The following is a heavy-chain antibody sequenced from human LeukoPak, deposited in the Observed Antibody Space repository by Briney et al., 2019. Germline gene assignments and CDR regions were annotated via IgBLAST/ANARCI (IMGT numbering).Heavy chain of an antibody. CDR3: ARDQGYSYGYSNFNY. V-gene: IGHV1-69*05. CDR1: GGTFTIYA. D-gene: IGHD5-18*01. CDR2: IIPIFGTA. Sequence: GPSVKLSCNASGGTFTIYAISWVRQAPGQGLEWMGGIIPIFGTAKYAQKFQGRVTITTDESTSTAYMELSSLRSEDTAVYYCARDQGYSYGYSNFNYWGQGTLVTVSS. J-gene: IGHJ4*02.